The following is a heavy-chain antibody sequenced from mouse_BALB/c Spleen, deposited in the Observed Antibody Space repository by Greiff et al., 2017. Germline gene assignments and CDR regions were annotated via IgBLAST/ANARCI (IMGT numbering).Heavy chain of an antibody. D-gene: IGHD2-4*01. CDR2: ISYDGSN. V-gene: IGHV3-6*02. J-gene: IGHJ4*01. CDR1: GYSITSGYY. CDR3: ARGQITLTYGYAMDY. Sequence: ESGPGLVKPSQSLSLTCSVTGYSITSGYYWNWIRQFPGNKLEWMGYISYDGSNNYNPSLKNRISITRDTSKNQFFLKLNSVTTEDTATYYCARGQITLTYGYAMDYWGQGTSVTVSS.